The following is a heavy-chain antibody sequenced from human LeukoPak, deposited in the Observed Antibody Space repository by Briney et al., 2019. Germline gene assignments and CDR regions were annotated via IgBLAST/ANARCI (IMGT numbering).Heavy chain of an antibody. CDR2: VSSDGNNK. D-gene: IGHD6-13*01. CDR1: GFTFTSYG. V-gene: IGHV3-30*03. CDR3: ARIGYSISWSGDY. Sequence: GGSLRLSCAASGFTFTSYGMHWVRQAPGKGLEWVALVSSDGNNKYYADSVKGRFSISRDNSKNTLYLQMNGLRVEDTAVYYCARIGYSISWSGDYWGQGSLVTVSS. J-gene: IGHJ4*02.